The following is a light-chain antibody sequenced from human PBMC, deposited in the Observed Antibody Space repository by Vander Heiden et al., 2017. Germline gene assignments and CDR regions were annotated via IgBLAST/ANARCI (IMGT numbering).Light chain of an antibody. CDR1: QSVKSDY. V-gene: IGKV3-20*01. Sequence: EIVLTQSPDTLSLSPGEGATLSCRASQSVKSDYLAWYQQKGGQAPRLVISGASSRAAGIPDRFSDSGSGTDFTLTIRRLEPEDFAVYFCQQEDSTQITFGQGTRLEI. J-gene: IGKJ5*01. CDR2: GAS. CDR3: QQEDSTQIT.